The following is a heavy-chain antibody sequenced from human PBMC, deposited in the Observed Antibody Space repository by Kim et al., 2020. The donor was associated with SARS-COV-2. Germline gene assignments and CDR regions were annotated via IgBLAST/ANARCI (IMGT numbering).Heavy chain of an antibody. J-gene: IGHJ5*02. CDR2: IWYDGSNK. D-gene: IGHD3-10*01. V-gene: IGHV3-33*08. CDR3: ARGDTDLWDYYGSGSYYTS. CDR1: GFTFSSYG. Sequence: GGSLRLSCAASGFTFSSYGMHRVRQAPGKGLEWVAVIWYDGSNKYYADSVKGRFTISRDNSKNTLYLQMNSLRAEDTAVYYCARGDTDLWDYYGSGSYYTSWGQGTLVTVSS.